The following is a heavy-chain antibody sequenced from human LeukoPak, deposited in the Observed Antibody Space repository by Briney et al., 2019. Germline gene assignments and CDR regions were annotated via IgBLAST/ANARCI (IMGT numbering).Heavy chain of an antibody. CDR1: GFTFGGYA. D-gene: IGHD2-21*02. Sequence: GALRLSCVCFGFTFGGYAIAWVRPTPGEGLRVVCFTNLDGNTTFCADSVKGRFTISRDNIKSSLFLQMNSLRPEDSALYYCAKGDSGHDPSIHPPGAFDYWGQGTLVTVSS. J-gene: IGHJ4*02. V-gene: IGHV3-43D*03. CDR3: AKGDSGHDPSIHPPGAFDY. CDR2: TNLDGNTT.